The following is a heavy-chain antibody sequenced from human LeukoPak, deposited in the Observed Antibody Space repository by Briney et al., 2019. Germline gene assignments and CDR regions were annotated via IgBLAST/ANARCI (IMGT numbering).Heavy chain of an antibody. D-gene: IGHD2-2*01. CDR1: GYTFISYG. V-gene: IGHV1-18*01. Sequence: ASVKVSCKASGYTFISYGITWVRQAPGQGLEWMGWISPYTTKTNYAQSLQGRVTMTTDTSTSTAYMELRSLRSDDTAVYYCARAPGDIVVVPAAILDYWGQGTLVTVSS. J-gene: IGHJ4*02. CDR3: ARAPGDIVVVPAAILDY. CDR2: ISPYTTKT.